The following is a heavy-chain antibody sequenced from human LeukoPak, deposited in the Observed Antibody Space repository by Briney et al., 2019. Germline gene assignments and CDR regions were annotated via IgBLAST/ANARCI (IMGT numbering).Heavy chain of an antibody. Sequence: PSETLSLTCTVSGYSISSGYYWGWIRQPPGKGLEWIGSIYHSGSSYYNPSLKSRVTISVDTSKNQFSLKLSSVTAADTAVYYCARGRNGYNFDSFDIWGQGTMVTVSS. D-gene: IGHD5-24*01. CDR3: ARGRNGYNFDSFDI. V-gene: IGHV4-38-2*02. J-gene: IGHJ3*02. CDR2: IYHSGSS. CDR1: GYSISSGYY.